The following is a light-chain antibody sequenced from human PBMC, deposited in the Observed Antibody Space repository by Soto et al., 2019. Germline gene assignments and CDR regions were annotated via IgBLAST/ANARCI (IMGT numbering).Light chain of an antibody. CDR1: HSDVGGFDY. J-gene: IGLJ2*01. CDR3: VSYTSRTNLVV. CDR2: DVR. Sequence: QSVLIQPASVSGSPGQSITISCTGTHSDVGGFDYVSWLQQFPGRAPKLLIFDVRDRPSGVSDRFSASKSGATASLTISGLQADDEADYYCVSYTSRTNLVVFGTGTKLTVL. V-gene: IGLV2-14*03.